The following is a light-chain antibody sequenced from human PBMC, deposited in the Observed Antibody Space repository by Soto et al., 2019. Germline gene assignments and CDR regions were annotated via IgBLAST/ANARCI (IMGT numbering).Light chain of an antibody. CDR2: EVN. V-gene: IGLV2-14*01. Sequence: QSALTQPASVSGSPGQSIAISCSGTSSDVGDYKSVSWYQHHPGKVPKLVIFEVNNRPSGVSDRFSGSKSANTASLTISGLQSEDEATYYCSSYTTDTIWVFGGGTKLTVL. CDR3: SSYTTDTIWV. J-gene: IGLJ3*02. CDR1: SSDVGDYKS.